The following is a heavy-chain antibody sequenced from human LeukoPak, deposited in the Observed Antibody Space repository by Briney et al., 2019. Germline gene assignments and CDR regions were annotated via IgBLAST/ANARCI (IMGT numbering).Heavy chain of an antibody. J-gene: IGHJ5*02. V-gene: IGHV1-69*01. CDR3: ARAGWRSSSWYLNWFDP. Sequence: SVKVSCKASGGTFSSYAISWVRQAPGQGLEWMGGIIPIFGTANYAQKFQGRVTITADESTSTAYMELSGLRSEDTAVYYCARAGWRSSSWYLNWFDPWGQGTLVTVSS. CDR1: GGTFSSYA. D-gene: IGHD6-13*01. CDR2: IIPIFGTA.